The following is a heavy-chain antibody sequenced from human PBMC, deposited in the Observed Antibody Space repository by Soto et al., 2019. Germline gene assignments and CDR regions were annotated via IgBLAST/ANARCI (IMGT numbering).Heavy chain of an antibody. CDR3: ARDRSLPSDYDILTGYYKPLDY. CDR1: GYTFTSYG. J-gene: IGHJ4*02. CDR2: ISAYNGNT. V-gene: IGHV1-18*01. D-gene: IGHD3-9*01. Sequence: GASVKVSCKASGYTFTSYGISWVRQAPGQGLEWMGWISAYNGNTNYAQKLQGRVTMTTDTSTSTAYMELRSLRSDDTAVYYCARDRSLPSDYDILTGYYKPLDYWGQGTLVTVSS.